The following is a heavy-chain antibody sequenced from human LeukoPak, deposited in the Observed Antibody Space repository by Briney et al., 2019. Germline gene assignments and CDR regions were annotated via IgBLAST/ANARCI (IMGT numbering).Heavy chain of an antibody. CDR1: GGSMSSYY. CDR2: IYYSGST. D-gene: IGHD6-13*01. CDR3: AREGDSSSWYDGWFDP. Sequence: SETLSLTCTVSGGSMSSYYWSWIRQPPGKGLEWIGYIYYSGSTNYNPSLKSRVTISVDTSKNQFSLKLSSVTAADTAVYYCAREGDSSSWYDGWFDPWGQGTLVTVSS. V-gene: IGHV4-59*01. J-gene: IGHJ5*02.